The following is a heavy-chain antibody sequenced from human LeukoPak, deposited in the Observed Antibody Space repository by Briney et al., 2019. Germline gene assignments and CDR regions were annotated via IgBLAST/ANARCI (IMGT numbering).Heavy chain of an antibody. D-gene: IGHD2-8*01. CDR3: AKVGTSGTYYYYCYGIDV. CDR1: GFTFSSYG. J-gene: IGHJ6*02. CDR2: ISYDGSNR. Sequence: PGGSLRLSCAASGFTFSSYGMHWVRQAPGKGLEWVAVISYDGSNRYYADSVKDRFTISRDNSKNTLYLQVNSLRAEDTAVYYCAKVGTSGTYYYYCYGIDVWGQGTTVTVSS. V-gene: IGHV3-30*18.